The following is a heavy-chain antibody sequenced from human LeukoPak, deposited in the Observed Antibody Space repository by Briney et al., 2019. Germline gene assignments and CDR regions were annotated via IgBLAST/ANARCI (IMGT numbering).Heavy chain of an antibody. V-gene: IGHV4-38-2*02. CDR3: AREGTYYYDSSASDPFAFDI. Sequence: SETLSLTCTVSGYSISNDYYWGWIRQPPGKGLEWIGSIYHSGSTYYNPSLKSRVVISVDTSKNQFSLRLSSVTAADTAVYYCAREGTYYYDSSASDPFAFDIWGQGTMVTVSS. CDR1: GYSISNDYY. J-gene: IGHJ3*02. CDR2: IYHSGST. D-gene: IGHD3-22*01.